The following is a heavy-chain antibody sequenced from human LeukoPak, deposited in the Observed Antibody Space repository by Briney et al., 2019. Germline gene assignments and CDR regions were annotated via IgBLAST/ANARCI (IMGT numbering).Heavy chain of an antibody. CDR2: IYNSGNT. V-gene: IGHV4-4*07. Sequence: SETLSLTCTISGDSITRNYWSWIRQPAGKGLEWIGRIYNSGNTNYSPSLESRVTMSTDTSKNQFSLKLTSVTAADTAVYYCARGSFDSSGYYVFDYWGQGTLVTVSS. J-gene: IGHJ4*02. D-gene: IGHD3-22*01. CDR3: ARGSFDSSGYYVFDY. CDR1: GDSITRNY.